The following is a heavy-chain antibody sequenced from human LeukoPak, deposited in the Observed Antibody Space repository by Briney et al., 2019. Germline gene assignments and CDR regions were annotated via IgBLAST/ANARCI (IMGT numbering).Heavy chain of an antibody. Sequence: GGSLRLSCAASGFTFSSYELYWVRQAPGKGLEWISYISSSSSTIKYADSVRGRFTISRADARESLFLQMNSLRAEDTAIYYCGASRQYVGAFDIWGQGTLVTVSS. J-gene: IGHJ3*02. CDR1: GFTFSSYE. D-gene: IGHD3-16*01. V-gene: IGHV3-48*03. CDR2: ISSSSSTI. CDR3: GASRQYVGAFDI.